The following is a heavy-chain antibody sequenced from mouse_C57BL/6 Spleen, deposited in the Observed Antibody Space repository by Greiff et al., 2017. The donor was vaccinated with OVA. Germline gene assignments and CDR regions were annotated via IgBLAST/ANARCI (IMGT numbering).Heavy chain of an antibody. Sequence: EVQLQESGPGLVKPSQSLSLTCSVTGYSITSGYYWNWIRQFPGNKLEWMGYISYDGSNNYNPSLKNRISITRDTSKNQFFLKLNSVTTEDTATYYCARERDYDYGLAMDYWGQGTSVTVSS. D-gene: IGHD2-4*01. V-gene: IGHV3-6*01. J-gene: IGHJ4*01. CDR3: ARERDYDYGLAMDY. CDR1: GYSITSGYY. CDR2: ISYDGSN.